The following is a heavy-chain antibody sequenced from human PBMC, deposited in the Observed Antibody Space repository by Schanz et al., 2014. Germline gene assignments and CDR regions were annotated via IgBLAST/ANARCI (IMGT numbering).Heavy chain of an antibody. V-gene: IGHV3-48*01. CDR3: ASPSVYSGYGTYFDF. J-gene: IGHJ4*02. CDR2: ISGTTTYT. CDR1: GFTFSSYA. Sequence: EVQLLESGGGLVQPGGSLRLSCAASGFTFSSYAMSWVRQAPGKGLEWVSYISGTTTYTNYADSVKGRFTISRDNSRNTLYLQMNRLRAEDTAVYYCASPSVYSGYGTYFDFWGQGTLVTVSS. D-gene: IGHD5-12*01.